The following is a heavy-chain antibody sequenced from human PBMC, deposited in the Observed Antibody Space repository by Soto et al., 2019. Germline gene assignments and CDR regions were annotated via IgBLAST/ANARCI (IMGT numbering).Heavy chain of an antibody. CDR2: IHPSGGDT. Sequence: QVQLVQSGAEVKKPETSVKVSCKASGYTFITYYIHWERQAPGQGLEWMGRIHPSGGDTYYAQKFQGRVTMTRDTSTSTVYMELSSLTSEDTAVYYCARLWGAYDDFDIWGQGTMVTVSS. CDR1: GYTFITYY. CDR3: ARLWGAYDDFDI. J-gene: IGHJ3*02. D-gene: IGHD3-16*01. V-gene: IGHV1-46*01.